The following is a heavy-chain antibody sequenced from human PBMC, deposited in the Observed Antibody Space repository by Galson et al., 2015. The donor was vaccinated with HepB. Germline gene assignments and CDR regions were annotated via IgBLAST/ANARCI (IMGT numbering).Heavy chain of an antibody. CDR3: ARVTMVRGVIN. CDR1: GFTFSNYW. J-gene: IGHJ4*02. D-gene: IGHD3-10*01. CDR2: INSDGSST. V-gene: IGHV3-74*01. Sequence: SLRLSCAASGFTFSNYWMHWVRQVPGKGLVWVSRINSDGSSTSYADSVKGRFTISRDNAKNTLYLQMNSLRAEDTAVYYCARVTMVRGVINWGQGTLVTVSS.